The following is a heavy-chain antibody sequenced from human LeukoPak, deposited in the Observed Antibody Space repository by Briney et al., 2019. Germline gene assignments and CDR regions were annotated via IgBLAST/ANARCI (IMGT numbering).Heavy chain of an antibody. V-gene: IGHV4-39*07. CDR1: GGSISSSSYY. D-gene: IGHD4-17*01. CDR3: ARDDYGDPSDY. J-gene: IGHJ4*02. CDR2: IYYSGST. Sequence: SETLSLTCTVSGGSISSSSYYWGWIRQPPGKGLEWIGSIYYSGSTYYNPSLKSRVTISVDTSKNQFSLELSSVTAADTAVYYCARDDYGDPSDYWGQGTLVTVSS.